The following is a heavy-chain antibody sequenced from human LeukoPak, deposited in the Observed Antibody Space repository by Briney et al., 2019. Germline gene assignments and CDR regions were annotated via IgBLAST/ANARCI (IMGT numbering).Heavy chain of an antibody. V-gene: IGHV3-48*01. CDR2: ITLSSSTT. D-gene: IGHD6-13*01. Sequence: PGGSLRLSCAASGFNFNNYNMNWVRQAPGKGLEWVSYITLSSSTTYYADSVKGRFTISRDNAKKSLYLQMNSLRAEDTAVYYCAREPSYISSWYTTCDHWGQGILVTVSS. CDR1: GFNFNNYN. CDR3: AREPSYISSWYTTCDH. J-gene: IGHJ5*02.